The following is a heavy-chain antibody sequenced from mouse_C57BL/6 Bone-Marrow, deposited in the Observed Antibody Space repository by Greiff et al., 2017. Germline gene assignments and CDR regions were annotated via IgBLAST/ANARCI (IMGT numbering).Heavy chain of an antibody. CDR1: GYAFSSYW. J-gene: IGHJ3*01. CDR3: ARTGTWLAS. Sequence: VQLQQSGAELVKPGASVKISCKASGYAFSSYWMNWVMQRPGKGLEWIGQIYPGDGDTNYNGQFKGKATLTAAKSSSTAYMQLSSLTSEDSAVYFCARTGTWLASRGQADLVTFSA. D-gene: IGHD4-1*01. CDR2: IYPGDGDT. V-gene: IGHV1-80*01.